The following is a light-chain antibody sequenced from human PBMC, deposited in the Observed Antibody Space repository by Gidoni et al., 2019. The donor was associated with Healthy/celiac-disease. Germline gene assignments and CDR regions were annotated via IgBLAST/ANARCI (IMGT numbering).Light chain of an antibody. CDR3: QQSYSTLT. CDR1: QSISSY. CDR2: AAS. V-gene: IGKV1-39*01. J-gene: IGKJ4*01. Sequence: DIQMTQSPSSLSAAVGDRVTITCRASQSISSYLNWYQQKHGKAPKLLIYAASSLQSRVPSRFSGSGSGTDFTLTISSLQPEEFATYYCQQSYSTLTFGGXTKVEIK.